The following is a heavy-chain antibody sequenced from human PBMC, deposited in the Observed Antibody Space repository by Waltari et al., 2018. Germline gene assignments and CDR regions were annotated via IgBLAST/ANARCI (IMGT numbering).Heavy chain of an antibody. J-gene: IGHJ4*02. Sequence: EVQLVEFGGDLVQPGGSLRLSCAASGLTFSGYGMSWVRQTPGKGLDWIAYIDSTETYMYYTDSVKGRFTNARDNAKKTLFLQLTSLRVEDTALYYCARDGRDFNYYGYYFDLWGQGTMVTVSS. V-gene: IGHV3-21*05. CDR3: ARDGRDFNYYGYYFDL. CDR1: GLTFSGYG. D-gene: IGHD2-15*01. CDR2: IDSTETYM.